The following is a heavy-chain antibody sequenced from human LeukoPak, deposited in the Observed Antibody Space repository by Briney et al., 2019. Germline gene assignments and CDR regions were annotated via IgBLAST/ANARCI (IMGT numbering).Heavy chain of an antibody. Sequence: ASVKVSCKVSGYTLTELSMHWVRQAPGKGLEWMGGFDPEDGETIYAQKFQGRITMTEDTSTDTAYMELSSLRSEDTAVYYCATGGGQTWNELDYWGQGTLVTVSS. V-gene: IGHV1-24*01. J-gene: IGHJ4*02. D-gene: IGHD1-1*01. CDR3: ATGGGQTWNELDY. CDR2: FDPEDGET. CDR1: GYTLTELS.